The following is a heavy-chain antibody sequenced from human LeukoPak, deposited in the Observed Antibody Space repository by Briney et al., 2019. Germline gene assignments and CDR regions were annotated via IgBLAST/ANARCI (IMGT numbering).Heavy chain of an antibody. CDR1: GFTFSSYG. J-gene: IGHJ4*02. Sequence: GGSLRLSCAASGFTFSSYGMHWVRQAPGKGLEWVAVISYDGSNKYYADSVKGRFTVSRDNSKNTLYLQMNSLRAEDAAVYYCAKDQGRGIAAAGREVDYWGQGTLVTVSS. CDR3: AKDQGRGIAAAGREVDY. CDR2: ISYDGSNK. D-gene: IGHD6-13*01. V-gene: IGHV3-30*18.